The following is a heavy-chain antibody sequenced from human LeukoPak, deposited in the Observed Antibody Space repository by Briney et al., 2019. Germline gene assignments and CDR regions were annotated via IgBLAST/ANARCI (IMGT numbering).Heavy chain of an antibody. Sequence: SETLSLTCTVSGYSIGSGFHWGWIRQPPGKGLEWIASVHQTGVTYYNASFRSRATISLDTSKHQFFLELTSVTAADTAVYYWGHYGSMGLPFDYWGQGALVTVSS. CDR1: GYSIGSGFH. CDR3: GHYGSMGLPFDY. J-gene: IGHJ4*02. V-gene: IGHV4-38-2*02. CDR2: VHQTGVT. D-gene: IGHD6-19*01.